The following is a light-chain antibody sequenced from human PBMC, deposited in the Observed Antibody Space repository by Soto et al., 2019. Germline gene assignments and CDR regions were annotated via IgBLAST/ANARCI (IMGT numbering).Light chain of an antibody. J-gene: IGLJ1*01. CDR2: EVS. CDR1: SSDVGGYNF. CDR3: SSYTTSSTVV. V-gene: IGLV2-14*03. Sequence: QSALTQPASVFGSPGQSITISYTGTSSDVGGYNFVSWYQQHPGKAPKLMIYEVSNRPSGVSNRFSGSKSGNTASLTISGLQPEDEADYYCSSYTTSSTVVFGTGTKVTVL.